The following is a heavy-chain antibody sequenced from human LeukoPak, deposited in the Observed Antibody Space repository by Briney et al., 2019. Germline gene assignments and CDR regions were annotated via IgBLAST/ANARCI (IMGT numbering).Heavy chain of an antibody. CDR3: ARENYYGSGSYPYYFDY. CDR2: IYHSGST. Sequence: SETLSLTRAVSGGSISSSNWWSWVRQPPGKGLEWIGEIYHSGSTNYNPSLKSRVTISVDKSKNQFSLKLSSVTAADTAVYYCARENYYGSGSYPYYFDYWGQGTLVTVSS. V-gene: IGHV4-4*02. D-gene: IGHD3-10*01. CDR1: GGSISSSNW. J-gene: IGHJ4*02.